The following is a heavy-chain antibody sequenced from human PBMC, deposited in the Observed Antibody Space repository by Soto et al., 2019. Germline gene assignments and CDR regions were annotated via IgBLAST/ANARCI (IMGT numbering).Heavy chain of an antibody. CDR3: ARGGVYGTDHYYRGMDV. J-gene: IGHJ6*02. V-gene: IGHV3-23*01. D-gene: IGHD4-17*01. CDR1: GFTFSNYA. Sequence: PGGSLRLSCAASGFTFSNYAISWVRQAPGKGLAWVSSISGSGGSTYYADSVKGRFTISKDDSKSTVSLQLNSLRVDATAIYYGARGGVYGTDHYYRGMDVWGQGRPVTVSS. CDR2: ISGSGGST.